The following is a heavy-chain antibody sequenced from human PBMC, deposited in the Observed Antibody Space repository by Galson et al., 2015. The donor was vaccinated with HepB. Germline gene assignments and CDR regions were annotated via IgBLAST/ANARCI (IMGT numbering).Heavy chain of an antibody. Sequence: SVKVSCKASGYTFTGYYMHWVRQAPGQGLEWMGRINPNSGGTNYAQKFQGRVTMTRDTSISTAYMELSRLRSDDTAVYYCANLQYSSGWYDGDFDYWGQGTLVTVSS. CDR1: GYTFTGYY. CDR2: INPNSGGT. CDR3: ANLQYSSGWYDGDFDY. J-gene: IGHJ4*02. D-gene: IGHD6-19*01. V-gene: IGHV1-2*06.